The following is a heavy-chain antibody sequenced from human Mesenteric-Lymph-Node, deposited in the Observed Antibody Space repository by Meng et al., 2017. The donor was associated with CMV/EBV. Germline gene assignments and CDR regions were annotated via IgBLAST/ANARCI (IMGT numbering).Heavy chain of an antibody. J-gene: IGHJ4*02. CDR3: ARGGYYFDY. CDR2: ISSSGSAI. CDR1: GFTFGDYA. D-gene: IGHD3-16*01. V-gene: IGHV3-48*03. Sequence: GESLKISCTSSGFTFGDYAMSWVRQAPGKGLEWVSYISSSGSAIYYADSVKGRFTISRDNAKNSLYLQMNSLRAEDTAVYYCARGGYYFDYWGQGTLVTVSS.